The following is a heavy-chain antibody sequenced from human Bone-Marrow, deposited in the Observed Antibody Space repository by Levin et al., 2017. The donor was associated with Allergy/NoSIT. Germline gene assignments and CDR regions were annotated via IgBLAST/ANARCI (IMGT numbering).Heavy chain of an antibody. V-gene: IGHV3-7*01. J-gene: IGHJ4*02. CDR3: SRSLNY. CDR1: GFTFSDSW. CDR2: INQDGSEK. Sequence: GGSLRLSCAASGFTFSDSWMDWVRQAPGKGLEWVANINQDGSEKYYVDSVRGRFTISRDNAKNSLYLQMNSLRVEDAAVYYCSRSLNYWGQGTLVTVSS.